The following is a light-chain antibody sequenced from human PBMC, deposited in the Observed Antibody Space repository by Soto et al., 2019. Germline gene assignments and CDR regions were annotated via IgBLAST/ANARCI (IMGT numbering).Light chain of an antibody. CDR2: DGS. J-gene: IGKJ4*01. CDR3: QQRKNWPRT. CDR1: QSISSY. Sequence: EIVLTQSPATLSLSPGERATLSCRASQSISSYLVWYQQKLGQAPRLLVYDGSKRATGIPARFSGSGSGTDFTLTISSLEPEDFAVYYCQQRKNWPRTFGGGTKVDIK. V-gene: IGKV3-11*01.